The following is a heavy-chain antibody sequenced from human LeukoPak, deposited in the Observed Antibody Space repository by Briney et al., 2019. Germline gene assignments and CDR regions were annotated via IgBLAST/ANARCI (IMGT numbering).Heavy chain of an antibody. V-gene: IGHV3-7*01. Sequence: GGSLRLSCAASGFTFSSYWMSWVRQAPGKGLEWVANIKPDGSEKYCVDSVKGRFTISRDNAKKTLYLQMNSLRAEDTAVYYCARGDFNDDGDYVDAFEIWGQGTMVTVSA. D-gene: IGHD4-17*01. J-gene: IGHJ3*02. CDR3: ARGDFNDDGDYVDAFEI. CDR1: GFTFSSYW. CDR2: IKPDGSEK.